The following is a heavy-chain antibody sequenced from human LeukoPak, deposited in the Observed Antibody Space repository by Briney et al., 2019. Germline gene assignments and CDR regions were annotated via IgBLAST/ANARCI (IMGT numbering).Heavy chain of an antibody. J-gene: IGHJ4*02. CDR3: AKGKYYFDY. CDR1: GFTFDDYA. Sequence: GGSLRLSCAASGFTFDDYAMHWVRQAPGKGLEWVSGISWNSGSIGYADSVRGRFTISRDNAKNSLYLQMNSLRAKDTALYYCAKGKYYFDYWGQGTLVTVSS. V-gene: IGHV3-9*01. CDR2: ISWNSGSI.